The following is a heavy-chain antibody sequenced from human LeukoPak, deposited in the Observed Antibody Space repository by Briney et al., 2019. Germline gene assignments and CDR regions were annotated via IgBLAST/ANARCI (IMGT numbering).Heavy chain of an antibody. J-gene: IGHJ4*02. CDR1: GGSFSGYY. CDR2: INHSGST. D-gene: IGHD1-26*01. CDR3: ARGNGGSYYFDY. Sequence: SETLSLTCAVYGGSFSGYYWSWIRQPPGKGLEWIGEINHSGSTNYNPSLKSRVTISVDTSKNQFSLKLSSVTAADTAVYYCARGNGGSYYFDYWGQGTLVTVSS. V-gene: IGHV4-34*01.